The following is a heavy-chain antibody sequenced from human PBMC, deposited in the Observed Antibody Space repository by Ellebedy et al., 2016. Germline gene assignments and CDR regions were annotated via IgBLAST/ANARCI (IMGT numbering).Heavy chain of an antibody. CDR3: ARETATTSFDY. CDR2: IYYSGST. J-gene: IGHJ4*02. V-gene: IGHV4-39*02. D-gene: IGHD5-12*01. CDR1: GGSISSSRYY. Sequence: SETLSLTXTVSGGSISSSRYYWGWIRQPPGKGLEWIGSIYYSGSTYYNPSLKSRVTISVDTSKNQFSLKLSSVTAADTAVYYCARETATTSFDYWGQGTLVTVSS.